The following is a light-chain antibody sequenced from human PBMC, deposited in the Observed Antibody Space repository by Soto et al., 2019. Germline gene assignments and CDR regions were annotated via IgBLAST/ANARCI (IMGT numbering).Light chain of an antibody. CDR3: QQFNNYPHEIT. J-gene: IGKJ5*01. CDR1: QGISSA. V-gene: IGKV1D-13*01. Sequence: AIQLTQSPSSLSASAGDRVTITCRASQGISSALAWYQQKPGKAPKLLIYDASSLESGVPSRFSGSGSGTDFTLTISSLQPEDFATYYCQQFNNYPHEITFGQGTRLE. CDR2: DAS.